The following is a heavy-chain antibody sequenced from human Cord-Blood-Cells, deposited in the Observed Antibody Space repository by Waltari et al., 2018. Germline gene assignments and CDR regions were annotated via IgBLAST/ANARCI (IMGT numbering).Heavy chain of an antibody. CDR3: ARDPARAYWYFDL. D-gene: IGHD3-10*01. Sequence: EVQLVESGGGLIQPGGSLRLSCAASAFTVSSNYRSWFRQAPGKGLEWVSVIYSGGSTYYADSVKGRFTISRDNSKNTLYLQMNSLRAEDTAVYYCARDPARAYWYFDLWGRGTLVTVSS. CDR1: AFTVSSNY. J-gene: IGHJ2*01. V-gene: IGHV3-53*01. CDR2: IYSGGST.